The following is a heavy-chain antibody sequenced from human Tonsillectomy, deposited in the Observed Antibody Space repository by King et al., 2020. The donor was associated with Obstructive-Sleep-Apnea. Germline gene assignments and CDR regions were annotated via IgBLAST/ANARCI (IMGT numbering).Heavy chain of an antibody. CDR2: IKSKTDGGTT. CDR1: GITFSDAW. J-gene: IGHJ4*02. CDR3: ATDPADYYFDY. D-gene: IGHD3/OR15-3a*01. Sequence: DVQLVESGGGLVKPGGSLRLSCAASGITFSDAWMSWVRQAPGKGLEWVGRIKSKTDGGTTEYAAPVKGRFTISREDSKNTLYLQMNSLKTEDTAVYHCATDPADYYFDYWGQGTLVTVSS. V-gene: IGHV3-15*01.